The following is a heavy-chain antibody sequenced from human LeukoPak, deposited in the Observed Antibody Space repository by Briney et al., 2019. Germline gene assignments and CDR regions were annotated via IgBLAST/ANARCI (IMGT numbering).Heavy chain of an antibody. V-gene: IGHV4-61*02. CDR1: AGSISSGSYY. CDR2: IYTSGST. CDR3: ARAMRDAFDI. J-gene: IGHJ3*02. Sequence: SETLSLTCSVAAGSISSGSYYCCWIRQPAGKGLEWIGRIYTSGSTNYNPSLKSRVTISVDTSKNQFSLKLSSVTAADTALYYCARAMRDAFDIWGQGTMVTVSS.